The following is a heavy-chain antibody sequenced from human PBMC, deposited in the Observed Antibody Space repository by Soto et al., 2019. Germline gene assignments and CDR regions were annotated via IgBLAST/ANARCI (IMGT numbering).Heavy chain of an antibody. CDR2: INHSEGS. Sequence: QVQLQQWGAGLLKPSETLSLTCAVYGGSFGGYYWSWIRQPPGKGLEWIGEINHSEGSKYNPSLKSRVTISVDTSKNQFSLRLTSVTAADTAVYYCARVLPYYDILTGRYYYYHMDVWGQGTTVTVSS. D-gene: IGHD3-9*01. CDR3: ARVLPYYDILTGRYYYYHMDV. J-gene: IGHJ6*02. V-gene: IGHV4-34*01. CDR1: GGSFGGYY.